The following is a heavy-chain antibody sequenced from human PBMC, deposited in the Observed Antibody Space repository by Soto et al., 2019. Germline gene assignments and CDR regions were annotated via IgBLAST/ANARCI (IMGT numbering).Heavy chain of an antibody. Sequence: GGSLRLSCAASGFTFSSYAMSWVRQAPGKGLEWVSAISGSGGSTYYAGSVKGRFTISRDNSKNTLYLQMNSLRAEDTAVYYCAKGGYSSSSYWYFDLWGRGTLVTVSS. J-gene: IGHJ2*01. CDR2: ISGSGGST. V-gene: IGHV3-23*01. CDR1: GFTFSSYA. CDR3: AKGGYSSSSYWYFDL. D-gene: IGHD6-6*01.